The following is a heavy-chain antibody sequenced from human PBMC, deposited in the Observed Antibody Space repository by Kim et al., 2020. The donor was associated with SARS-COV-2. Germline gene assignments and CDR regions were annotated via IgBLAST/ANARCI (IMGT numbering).Heavy chain of an antibody. Sequence: GSEKYYVDSVMGRFTISRDNAKNSLYLQMNSLRAEDTAVFYCARGHLWLADWGQGTLVTVSS. CDR2: GSEK. CDR3: ARGHLWLAD. V-gene: IGHV3-7*03. D-gene: IGHD5-18*01. J-gene: IGHJ4*02.